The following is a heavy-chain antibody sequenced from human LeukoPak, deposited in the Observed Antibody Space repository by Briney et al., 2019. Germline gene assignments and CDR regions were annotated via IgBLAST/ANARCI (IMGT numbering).Heavy chain of an antibody. CDR1: GYRFTDYS. D-gene: IGHD3-10*01. Sequence: ASVKVSCKASGYRFTDYSIQWVRQAPGQGLEWMGWINTNTGGTVYAQKFQGGVTMTGDTSLTTSYMDLSRLTSDDTAVYYCARGGSFHEFDIWGQGTMVIVSS. CDR2: INTNTGGT. CDR3: ARGGSFHEFDI. J-gene: IGHJ3*02. V-gene: IGHV1-2*02.